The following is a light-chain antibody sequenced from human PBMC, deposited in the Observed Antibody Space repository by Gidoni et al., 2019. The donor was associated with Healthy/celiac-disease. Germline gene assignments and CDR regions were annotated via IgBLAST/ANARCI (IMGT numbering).Light chain of an antibody. Sequence: EMVLTQAPATLSLSPGERATLSCRASKSVSSYLAWYQQKPGQAPRLLIYAASIRATGIPARFSGSGSGTDFTLTISSLEPEDFAVYYCQQRSNWPLTFGGGTKVEIK. CDR3: QQRSNWPLT. CDR2: AAS. CDR1: KSVSSY. J-gene: IGKJ4*01. V-gene: IGKV3-11*01.